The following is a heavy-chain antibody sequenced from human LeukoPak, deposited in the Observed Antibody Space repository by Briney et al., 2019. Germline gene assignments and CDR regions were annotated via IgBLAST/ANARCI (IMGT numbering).Heavy chain of an antibody. J-gene: IGHJ4*02. D-gene: IGHD1-26*01. CDR3: AKYSGSYYYPPNWDS. V-gene: IGHV3-7*03. CDR2: IKEDGSEK. CDR1: GFTFSSYW. Sequence: PGDSLKLSCATSGFTFSSYWMSWVRQAPGKGLEWVAKIKEDGSEKYHVDSVRGRFTISRDNSKNTLYLQMNSLRAEDTAVYFCAKYSGSYYYPPNWDSWGQGTLVTVSS.